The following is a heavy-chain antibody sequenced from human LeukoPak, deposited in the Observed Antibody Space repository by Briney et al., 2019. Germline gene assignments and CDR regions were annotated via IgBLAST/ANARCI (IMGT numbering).Heavy chain of an antibody. D-gene: IGHD3-22*01. V-gene: IGHV4-39*07. CDR3: ARVFTYYYDSSGYYYFHDAFDI. CDR2: IYYSGST. J-gene: IGHJ3*02. Sequence: SETLSLTCTVSGGSISSSSYYWGWIRQPPGKGLEWIGSIYYSGSTYYNPSLKSRVTISVDTSKNQFSLKLGSVTAADTAVYYCARVFTYYYDSSGYYYFHDAFDIWGQGTMVTVSS. CDR1: GGSISSSSYY.